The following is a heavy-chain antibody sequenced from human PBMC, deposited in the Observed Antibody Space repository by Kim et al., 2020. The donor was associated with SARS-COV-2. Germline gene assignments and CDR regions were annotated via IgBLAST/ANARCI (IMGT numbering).Heavy chain of an antibody. CDR2: ISYDGSNK. D-gene: IGHD6-6*01. V-gene: IGHV3-30*18. CDR3: AKVPLNELVPYYGMDV. Sequence: GGSLRLSCAASGFTFSSYGMHWVRQAPGKGLEWVAVISYDGSNKYYADSVKGRFTISRDNSKNTLYLQMNSLRAEDTAVYYCAKVPLNELVPYYGMDVWG. J-gene: IGHJ6*01. CDR1: GFTFSSYG.